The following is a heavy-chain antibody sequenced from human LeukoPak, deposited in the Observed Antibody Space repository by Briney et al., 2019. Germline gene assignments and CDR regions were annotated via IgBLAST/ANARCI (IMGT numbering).Heavy chain of an antibody. CDR1: GFMFSNYD. V-gene: IGHV3-64*01. CDR3: ARGRGYIYGYDY. Sequence: GGSLRLSCAASGFMFSNYDMHWVRQAPGKGLEYVSHISTNGGSTYYAISVKGRFTISRDNSKNTLYLQMGSLRAEDMAVYYCARGRGYIYGYDYWGQGTLVTVSS. CDR2: ISTNGGST. J-gene: IGHJ4*02. D-gene: IGHD5-18*01.